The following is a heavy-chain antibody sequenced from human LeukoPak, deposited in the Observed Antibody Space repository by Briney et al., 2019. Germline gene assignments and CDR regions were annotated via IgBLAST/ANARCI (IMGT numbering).Heavy chain of an antibody. V-gene: IGHV1-18*01. Sequence: EASVKVSCKASGYTFINYGVTWVRQAPGQGLEWMGWISAYNGNTNYAQNLQGRVTVTTDTSTSTAYMELRSLRSDDTAVYYCARDRQGEIRGVITRLFDYWGQGTLVTVSS. CDR3: ARDRQGEIRGVITRLFDY. D-gene: IGHD3-10*01. J-gene: IGHJ4*02. CDR2: ISAYNGNT. CDR1: GYTFINYG.